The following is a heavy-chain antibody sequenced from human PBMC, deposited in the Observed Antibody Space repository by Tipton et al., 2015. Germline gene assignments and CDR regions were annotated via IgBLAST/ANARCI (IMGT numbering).Heavy chain of an antibody. D-gene: IGHD5-18*01. V-gene: IGHV1-69*06. J-gene: IGHJ6*02. Sequence: QLVQSGAEVMQPGSSVKVSCKASGGTFSSYAFSWVRQAPGHGLEWMGGIVPSFGTPNYAQMFQDRLTITADKSTSTAYMELSSLRSEDTAVYYCARDGDYRYGYNYYDVDVWGQGTTVTVSS. CDR3: ARDGDYRYGYNYYDVDV. CDR2: IVPSFGTP. CDR1: GGTFSSYA.